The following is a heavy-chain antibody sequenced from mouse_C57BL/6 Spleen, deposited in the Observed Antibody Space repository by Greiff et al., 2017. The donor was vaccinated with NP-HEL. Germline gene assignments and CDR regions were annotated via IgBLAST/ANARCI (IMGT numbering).Heavy chain of an antibody. V-gene: IGHV1-53*01. CDR1: GYTFTSYW. D-gene: IGHD1-1*01. Sequence: GKRQQPGKERGKKGASVRLSCKASGYTFTSYWMHWVKQRPGQGLEWIGNINPSNGGTNYNEKFKSKATLTVDKSSSTAYMQLSSLTSEDSAVYYCAGSSNHWYFDVWGTGTTVTVSS. CDR3: AGSSNHWYFDV. CDR2: INPSNGGT. J-gene: IGHJ1*03.